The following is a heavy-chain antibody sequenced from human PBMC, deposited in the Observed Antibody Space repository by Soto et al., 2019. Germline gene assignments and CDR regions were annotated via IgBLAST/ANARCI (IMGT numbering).Heavy chain of an antibody. J-gene: IGHJ6*03. CDR1: GFTFDDYA. V-gene: IGHV3-9*01. CDR2: ISWNSGSI. D-gene: IGHD2-15*01. Sequence: EVQLVESGGGLVQPGRSLRLSCAASGFTFDDYAMHWVRQAPGKGLEWVSGISWNSGSIGYADSVKGRFTISRDNAKNSLYLQMNSLRAEDTALYYCAKDGRYCSGGSCSTPYYYYYYMDVWGKGTTVTVSS. CDR3: AKDGRYCSGGSCSTPYYYYYYMDV.